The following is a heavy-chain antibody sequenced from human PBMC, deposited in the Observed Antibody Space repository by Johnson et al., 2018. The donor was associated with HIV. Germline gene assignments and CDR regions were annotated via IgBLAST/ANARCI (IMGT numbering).Heavy chain of an antibody. CDR3: TTYYGWAFDI. J-gene: IGHJ3*02. D-gene: IGHD3-10*01. V-gene: IGHV3-7*03. CDR2: IKQDGSER. CDR1: GFTFSSYW. Sequence: VQLVESGGGLVQPGGSLRLSCAASGFTFSSYWMSWVRQAPGKGLEWVANIKQDGSERYYVDSVKGRFTISRDIAKNSVYLQMNSLETEDTAVYYCTTYYGWAFDIWGQGTMVTVSS.